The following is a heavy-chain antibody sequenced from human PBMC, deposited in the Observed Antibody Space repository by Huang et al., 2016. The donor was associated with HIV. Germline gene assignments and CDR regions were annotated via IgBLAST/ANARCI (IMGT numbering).Heavy chain of an antibody. V-gene: IGHV3-30*01. CDR2: ISYDGINQ. CDR1: GFTFRSYA. CDR3: ARGSAGVLWFGEM. J-gene: IGHJ4*02. D-gene: IGHD3-10*01. Sequence: QERLVASGGGVVQPGRSLRLSCAASGFTFRSYAMHWVLPAPGKWRDWVSVISYDGINQHYLDSVKGRFTISRDNSKKMLYLQMNSLRMGDTAVYYCARGSAGVLWFGEMWGQGTLVTVSS.